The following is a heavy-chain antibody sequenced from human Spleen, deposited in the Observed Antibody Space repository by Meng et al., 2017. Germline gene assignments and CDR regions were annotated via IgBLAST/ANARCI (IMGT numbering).Heavy chain of an antibody. V-gene: IGHV7-4-1*02. CDR2: INTNTGTP. J-gene: IGHJ5*02. Sequence: ASVKVSCKTSGYIFNRYAMNWVRQAPGQGLEWMGWINTNTGTPTYAQDFTGRFVFSLDKTVSTAYLQISGLKTEDTAVYYCARDPGIAARPGWFGPWGQGTLVTVSS. CDR3: ARDPGIAARPGWFGP. CDR1: GYIFNRYA. D-gene: IGHD6-6*01.